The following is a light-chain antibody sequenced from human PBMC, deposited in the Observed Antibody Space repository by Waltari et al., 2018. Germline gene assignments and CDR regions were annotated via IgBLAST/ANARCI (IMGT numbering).Light chain of an antibody. V-gene: IGKV1-5*03. CDR2: KAS. Sequence: DIQMTQSPSTLSASVGDRVTITCRASQSISSWLAWYQQKPGQAPKPLIYKASSLESGVPSRFSGSGSETEFTLTISSLQPDDFATYYCQQYNSYPYTFGQGTKLEIK. CDR1: QSISSW. CDR3: QQYNSYPYT. J-gene: IGKJ2*01.